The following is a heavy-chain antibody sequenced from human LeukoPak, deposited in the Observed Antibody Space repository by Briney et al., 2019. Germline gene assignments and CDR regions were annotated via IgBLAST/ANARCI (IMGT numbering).Heavy chain of an antibody. D-gene: IGHD3-16*01. CDR3: AKDDGGYDFDY. V-gene: IGHV3-74*03. CDR2: INSDGSVT. Sequence: PGGSLRLSCAASGFTFSSYWMHWVRHAPGKGLVWVSRINSDGSVTTYADSVKGRFTIARENSKNRLYVQINSRRAEDSAVYYCAKDDGGYDFDYWGQGTLVTVSS. CDR1: GFTFSSYW. J-gene: IGHJ4*02.